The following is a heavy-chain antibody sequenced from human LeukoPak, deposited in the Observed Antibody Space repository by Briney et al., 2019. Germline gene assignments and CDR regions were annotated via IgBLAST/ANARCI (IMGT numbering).Heavy chain of an antibody. Sequence: GGSLRLSCAASGFTFSSYSMNWVRQAPGKGLEWVSYISSSSSTIYYADSVKGRFTISSDNAKNSLYLQMNSLRDEDTAVYYCARDVGSYSSSWYSGYYGMDVWGQGTTVTVSS. CDR2: ISSSSSTI. CDR1: GFTFSSYS. D-gene: IGHD6-13*01. J-gene: IGHJ6*02. CDR3: ARDVGSYSSSWYSGYYGMDV. V-gene: IGHV3-48*02.